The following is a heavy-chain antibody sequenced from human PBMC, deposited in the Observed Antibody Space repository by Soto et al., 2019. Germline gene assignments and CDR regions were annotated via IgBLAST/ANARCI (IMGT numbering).Heavy chain of an antibody. CDR3: ARSIAVAGTPEFDY. D-gene: IGHD6-19*01. CDR2: ISYDDGTNK. CDR1: GFTFSSFT. V-gene: IGHV3-30-3*01. J-gene: IGHJ4*02. Sequence: QVQLVESGGGVVQPGRSLRLSCAASGFTFSSFTMHWVRQAPGKGLEWVAVISYDDGTNKDYADSVKGRFTISRDNPKNTLYLQMNSLRAEDTAVYYCARSIAVAGTPEFDYWGQGTLVTVSS.